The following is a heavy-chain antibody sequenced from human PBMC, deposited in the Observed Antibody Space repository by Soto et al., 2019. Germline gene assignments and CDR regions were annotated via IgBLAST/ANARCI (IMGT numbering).Heavy chain of an antibody. D-gene: IGHD3-22*01. CDR3: ARLGGYVSVGYYYLWDS. Sequence: QLQLQESGPGLVKPSETLSLTCRVSDGSMNSDSSYWGWIRQPPVKGLEWIGVINHSGSTYHNLSLKGRVTMSVDASRNKFSLKLTSMTAADTAVYYCARLGGYVSVGYYYLWDSWGQGTLVTVSS. J-gene: IGHJ4*02. CDR2: INHSGST. CDR1: DGSMNSDSSY. V-gene: IGHV4-39*01.